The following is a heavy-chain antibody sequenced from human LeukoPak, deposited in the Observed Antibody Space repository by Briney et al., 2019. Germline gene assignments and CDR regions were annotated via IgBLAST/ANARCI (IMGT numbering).Heavy chain of an antibody. Sequence: GGSLRLSCAASGFTVITNDMTWVRQAPGKGLEWVAVLYSDGNTKYADSVQGRFTISRDNSKNTLYLEMNSLSPADTAVYYCARGVEPLAANTLAYWGQGTLVTVSS. D-gene: IGHD1-14*01. CDR2: LYSDGNT. CDR3: ARGVEPLAANTLAY. V-gene: IGHV3-53*01. J-gene: IGHJ4*02. CDR1: GFTVITND.